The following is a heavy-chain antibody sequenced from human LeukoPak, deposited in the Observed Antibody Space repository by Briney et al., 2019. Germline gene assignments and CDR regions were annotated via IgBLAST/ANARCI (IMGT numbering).Heavy chain of an antibody. CDR2: YIPMFGTA. V-gene: IGHV1-69*13. J-gene: IGHJ4*02. D-gene: IGHD1-26*01. Sequence: ASVTVSCKPSVCTFSRYAISWVRQAPGPGLEWMGGYIPMFGTANYAQNFQNRVTITADESTSTFSMEVSSLRPEDTAVYFCAGASSKWELSFWGQGTLVTVSS. CDR3: AGASSKWELSF. CDR1: VCTFSRYA.